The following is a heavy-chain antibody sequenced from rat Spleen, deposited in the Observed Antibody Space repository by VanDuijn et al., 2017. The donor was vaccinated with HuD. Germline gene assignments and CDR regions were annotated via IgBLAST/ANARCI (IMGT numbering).Heavy chain of an antibody. CDR1: GFTFSDYG. CDR2: ISYDGETT. CDR3: VRQDTSGYANWFGY. V-gene: IGHV5-22*01. D-gene: IGHD4-3*01. J-gene: IGHJ3*01. Sequence: EVQLVESGGGLVQPGRSMKLSCADSGFTFSDYGMAWIRQAPKKGLEWVAYISYDGETTYHRNSVTGRFTVSRDNAKSTQFLQMDSLRSEDTATYYCVRQDTSGYANWFGYWGQGTLVTVSS.